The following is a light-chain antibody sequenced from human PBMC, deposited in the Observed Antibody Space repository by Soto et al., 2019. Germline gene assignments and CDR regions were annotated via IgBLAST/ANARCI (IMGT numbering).Light chain of an antibody. V-gene: IGLV2-11*01. CDR2: DVI. CDR1: SSDVGGYNS. CDR3: CSYVGSYSYV. Sequence: QSALTQPRSVSGSPGQSVTVSCIGTSSDVGGYNSVSWYQENPGKAPKLMIYDVIKRPSGVPDRFSGSKSGNTASLTISGLLAEDEADYYCCSYVGSYSYVFGTGTKVTVL. J-gene: IGLJ1*01.